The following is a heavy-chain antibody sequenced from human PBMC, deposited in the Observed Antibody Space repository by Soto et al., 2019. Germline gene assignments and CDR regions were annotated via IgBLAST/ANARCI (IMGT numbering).Heavy chain of an antibody. Sequence: PGGSLRLSCAASGFTFSSYAMSWVRQAPGKGLEWVSAISGSGGSTYYADSVKGRFTISRDNSKNTLYLQMNSLRAEDTAVYYCAKHDGYCSGGSCYWNFQHWGQGTLVTVSS. D-gene: IGHD2-15*01. V-gene: IGHV3-23*01. CDR3: AKHDGYCSGGSCYWNFQH. CDR2: ISGSGGST. J-gene: IGHJ1*01. CDR1: GFTFSSYA.